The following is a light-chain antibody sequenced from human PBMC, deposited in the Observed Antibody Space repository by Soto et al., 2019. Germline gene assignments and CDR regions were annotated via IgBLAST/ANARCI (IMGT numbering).Light chain of an antibody. CDR1: SSDVGEYNY. CDR3: SSYGGNYNFV. CDR2: EVN. Sequence: ALTQPPSASGSPGQSVATSCTGTSSDVGEYNYVSWYQQHPGKAPRLMIFEVNKRPSGVPDRFSGSKSGNTASLTVSGLQAEDEADYYCSSYGGNYNFVFGTGTKV. V-gene: IGLV2-8*01. J-gene: IGLJ1*01.